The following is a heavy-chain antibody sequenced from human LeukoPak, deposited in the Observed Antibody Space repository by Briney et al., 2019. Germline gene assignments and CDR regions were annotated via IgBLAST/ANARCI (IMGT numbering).Heavy chain of an antibody. J-gene: IGHJ5*02. CDR1: GFTLSSYG. V-gene: IGHV3-30*18. CDR2: ISYDGSNK. CDR3: AKDDRLT. Sequence: PGRSLRLSCAASGFTLSSYGMHWVRQAPGKGLEWVAVISYDGSNKYCADSVKGRFTISRDNSKNTLYLQMNSLRAEDTAVYYCAKDDRLTWGQGTLVTVSS.